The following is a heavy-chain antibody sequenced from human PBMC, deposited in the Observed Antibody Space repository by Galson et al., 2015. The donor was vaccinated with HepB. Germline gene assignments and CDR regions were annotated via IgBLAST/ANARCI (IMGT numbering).Heavy chain of an antibody. CDR1: GGSISSGGYY. Sequence: TLSLTCTVSGGSISSGGYYWSWIRQHPGKGLEWIGYIYDSGSTYYNPSLQSRVSISVDTSKNQFSLKLSSVTAADTAVYYCARGNCITTTCPNDAFDIWGQGTTVTVSS. D-gene: IGHD2-2*01. CDR2: IYDSGST. V-gene: IGHV4-31*03. CDR3: ARGNCITTTCPNDAFDI. J-gene: IGHJ3*02.